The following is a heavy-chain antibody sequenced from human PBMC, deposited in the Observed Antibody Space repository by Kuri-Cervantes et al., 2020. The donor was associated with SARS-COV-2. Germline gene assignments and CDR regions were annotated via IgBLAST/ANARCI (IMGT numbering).Heavy chain of an antibody. J-gene: IGHJ6*02. Sequence: LTGAASGFTFNSYAMHWVRPAPGKGLEWVAVISYDGSNKYYADSVKGRFTISRDNSKNTLYLQMNSLRAEDTAVYYCARDVWIGYYYCMDLCVPWTTVTVSS. CDR1: GFTFNSYA. CDR3: ARDVWIGYYYCMDL. D-gene: IGHD3-3*01. CDR2: ISYDGSNK. V-gene: IGHV3-30-3*01.